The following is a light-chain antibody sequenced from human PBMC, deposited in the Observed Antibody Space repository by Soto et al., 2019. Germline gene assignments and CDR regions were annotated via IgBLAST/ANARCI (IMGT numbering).Light chain of an antibody. CDR2: GAS. CDR1: QSVSSN. J-gene: IGKJ4*01. CDR3: RQYNNWPLT. V-gene: IGKV3-15*01. Sequence: EIVMTQSPATLSVYPGERATLSCRSSQSVSSNLAWYQQKPGQAPRLLIYGASTRATGIPARFSGSGPGTEFTLTISSLQSEDFAVYYCRQYNNWPLTFGGGTNVEIK.